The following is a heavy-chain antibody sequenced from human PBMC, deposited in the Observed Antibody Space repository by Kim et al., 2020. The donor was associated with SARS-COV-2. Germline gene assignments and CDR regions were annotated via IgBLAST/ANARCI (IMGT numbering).Heavy chain of an antibody. CDR3: ARSITGTTLGVERGDAFDV. CDR1: GYTFTSYY. V-gene: IGHV1-46*01. Sequence: ASVKVSCKASGYTFTSYYVHWVRQAPGQGLEWMGIINPSGGSTNYAQMFQGRVTMTRDTSATTLYMELSSLRSEDTAVYYCARSITGTTLGVERGDAFDVWGRGTVVTVSS. J-gene: IGHJ3*01. D-gene: IGHD1-7*01. CDR2: INPSGGST.